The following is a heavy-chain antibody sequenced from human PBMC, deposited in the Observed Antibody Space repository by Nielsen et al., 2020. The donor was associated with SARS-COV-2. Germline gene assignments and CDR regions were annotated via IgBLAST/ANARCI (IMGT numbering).Heavy chain of an antibody. CDR1: GFSFSSYA. CDR3: ARGRYSGSSNWFDP. D-gene: IGHD1-26*01. Sequence: GGSLRLSCAVSGFSFSSYAMHWVRQAPGKGLEWVAVISYDGSNKYYADSVKGRFTISRDNSKNTLYLQMNRLRAEDTAVYYCARGRYSGSSNWFDPWGQGTLVTVSS. J-gene: IGHJ5*02. V-gene: IGHV3-30-3*01. CDR2: ISYDGSNK.